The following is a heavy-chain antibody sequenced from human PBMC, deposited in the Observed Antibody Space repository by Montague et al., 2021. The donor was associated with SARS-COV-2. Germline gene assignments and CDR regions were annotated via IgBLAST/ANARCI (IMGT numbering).Heavy chain of an antibody. Sequence: SETLSLTCTVSGGSFSDYYWNWIRQPPGKGLEWIGQINYSGSTNYNPSLKSRVTMSVDTSKNPFSLKLSSVTAADTAVYYCARGARQSHCFRLGSFDSWGQGTLVTVSS. CDR3: ARGARQSHCFRLGSFDS. CDR2: INYSGST. V-gene: IGHV4-34*01. D-gene: IGHD3-16*01. J-gene: IGHJ4*02. CDR1: GGSFSDYY.